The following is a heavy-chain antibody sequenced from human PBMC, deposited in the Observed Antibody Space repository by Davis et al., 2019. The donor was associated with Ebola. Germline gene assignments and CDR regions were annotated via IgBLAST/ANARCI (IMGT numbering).Heavy chain of an antibody. Sequence: GESLKISCGASGFTVSSNYMNWVRQAPGRGLEWVSNINGGAWSTSYADSVKGRFTISRDKSKNTLYLQMNSLRVDDTAVYYCAKDRFKAHYFYMDVWGKGTAVTVSS. D-gene: IGHD3-3*01. V-gene: IGHV3-23*01. CDR2: INGGAWST. J-gene: IGHJ6*03. CDR1: GFTVSSNY. CDR3: AKDRFKAHYFYMDV.